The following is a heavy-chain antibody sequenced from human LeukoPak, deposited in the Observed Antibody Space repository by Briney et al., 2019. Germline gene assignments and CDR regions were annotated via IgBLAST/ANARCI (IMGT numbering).Heavy chain of an antibody. V-gene: IGHV1-8*02. D-gene: IGHD3-9*01. Sequence: ASVKVSCKASGYTFTSYGISWVRQAPGQGLEWMGWMNPNSGNTGYAQKFQGRVTMTRNTSISTAYMELSSLRSEDTAVYYCARGRKYFDSRVGYYYYMDVWGKGTTVTISS. CDR3: ARGRKYFDSRVGYYYYMDV. J-gene: IGHJ6*03. CDR2: MNPNSGNT. CDR1: GYTFTSYG.